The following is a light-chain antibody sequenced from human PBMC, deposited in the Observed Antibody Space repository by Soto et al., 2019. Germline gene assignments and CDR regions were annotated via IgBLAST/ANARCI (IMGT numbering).Light chain of an antibody. CDR3: QQSYSTPPT. CDR1: QSINTY. V-gene: IGKV1-39*01. Sequence: IQMTQSPSSLSASVGDRVTITCRASQSINTYLNWYQQKPGQAPKLLIYASSNWQSGVPSRFSGGGFGTDFTLTISSLQPEDFATYYCQQSYSTPPTFGQGTKLEIK. CDR2: ASS. J-gene: IGKJ2*01.